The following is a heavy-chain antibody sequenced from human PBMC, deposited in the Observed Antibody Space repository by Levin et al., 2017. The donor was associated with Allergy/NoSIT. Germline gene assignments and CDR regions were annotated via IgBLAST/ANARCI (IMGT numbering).Heavy chain of an antibody. V-gene: IGHV3-30*18. Sequence: GGSLRLSCAASGFTFSSYGMHWVRQAPGKGLEWVAVISYDGSNKYYADSVKGRFTISRDNSKNTLYLQMNSLRAEDTAVYYCAKGVEVPAAIRGEPSAEIDYWGQGTLVTVSS. CDR2: ISYDGSNK. CDR3: AKGVEVPAAIRGEPSAEIDY. D-gene: IGHD2-2*01. J-gene: IGHJ4*02. CDR1: GFTFSSYG.